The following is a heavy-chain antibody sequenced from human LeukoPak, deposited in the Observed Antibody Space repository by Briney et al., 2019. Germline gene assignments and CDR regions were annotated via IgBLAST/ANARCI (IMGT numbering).Heavy chain of an antibody. Sequence: SETLSLTCTVSGGSISSYYWSWIRQPPGKGLEWIGNIYYSGSTNYNASLKSRVTISVDTSKNQFSLKLSSVTAADTAVYYSARLSSGSSSWYDIDYWGQGTLVTVSS. J-gene: IGHJ4*02. D-gene: IGHD6-13*01. CDR2: IYYSGST. CDR3: ARLSSGSSSWYDIDY. CDR1: GGSISSYY. V-gene: IGHV4-59*08.